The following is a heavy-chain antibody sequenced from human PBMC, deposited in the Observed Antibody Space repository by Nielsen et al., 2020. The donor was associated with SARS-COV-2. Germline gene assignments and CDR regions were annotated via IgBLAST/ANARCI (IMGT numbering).Heavy chain of an antibody. CDR2: INSDGSST. J-gene: IGHJ4*02. CDR1: GFTFSSYW. V-gene: IGHV3-74*01. D-gene: IGHD2-15*01. Sequence: GESLKISCAASGFTFSSYWMHWVRQAPGKGLVWVSRINSDGSSTSYADSVKGRFTISRDNAKNTLYLQMNSLRAEDTAVYYCAIDGYCSGGSCYSGDYWGQGTLVTVSS. CDR3: AIDGYCSGGSCYSGDY.